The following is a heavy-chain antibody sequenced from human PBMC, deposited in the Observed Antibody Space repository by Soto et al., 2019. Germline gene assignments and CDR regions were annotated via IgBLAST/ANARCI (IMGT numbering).Heavy chain of an antibody. Sequence: QTLSLTCAISGDSVSSTIVAWNWIRQSPSRGLEWLGRTYYRSKWYNDYAVSVKGRITISPDTSRNQFSLQLSSVTPEDTAVYFCARDPGIVATNFDYWGRGTLVTVSS. V-gene: IGHV6-1*01. J-gene: IGHJ4*02. D-gene: IGHD5-12*01. CDR2: TYYRSKWYN. CDR3: ARDPGIVATNFDY. CDR1: GDSVSSTIVA.